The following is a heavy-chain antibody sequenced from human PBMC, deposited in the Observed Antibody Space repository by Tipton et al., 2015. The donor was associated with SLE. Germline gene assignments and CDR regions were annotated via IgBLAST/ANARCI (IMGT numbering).Heavy chain of an antibody. V-gene: IGHV4-34*01. Sequence: TLSLTCAVYGGSFSGYYWSWIRHPPGKGLEWIGESNPSGNTNYNPSLKSRVTIFVDMSKNQLSLKMTSVTAADTTVYYCARDPEEMALNAFDIWGQGTLVTVSS. J-gene: IGHJ3*02. CDR2: SNPSGNT. CDR3: ARDPEEMALNAFDI. CDR1: GGSFSGYY. D-gene: IGHD5-24*01.